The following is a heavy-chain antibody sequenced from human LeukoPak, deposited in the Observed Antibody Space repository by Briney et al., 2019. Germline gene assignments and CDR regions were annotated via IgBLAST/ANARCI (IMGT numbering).Heavy chain of an antibody. CDR3: ARGFNPDY. V-gene: IGHV3-7*04. CDR2: IKQDGSKK. Sequence: GGSLRLSCAASGFTLSNNWMNWVRQAPGKGLEWVANIKQDGSKKCYVDPVKGRFTISRDNAKNSLYLQMNSLRVEDTAVYYCARGFNPDYWGQGTLVTVSS. J-gene: IGHJ4*02. CDR1: GFTLSNNW.